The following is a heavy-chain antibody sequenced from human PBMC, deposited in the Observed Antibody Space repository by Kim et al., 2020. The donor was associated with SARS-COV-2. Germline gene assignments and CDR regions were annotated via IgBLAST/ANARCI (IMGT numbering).Heavy chain of an antibody. D-gene: IGHD5-12*01. J-gene: IGHJ4*02. Sequence: SQKCQGRVTITRDTSASTAYMELSSLRSEDTAVYYCASWAGYSGYDSLDYWGQGTLVTVSS. V-gene: IGHV1-3*01. CDR3: ASWAGYSGYDSLDY.